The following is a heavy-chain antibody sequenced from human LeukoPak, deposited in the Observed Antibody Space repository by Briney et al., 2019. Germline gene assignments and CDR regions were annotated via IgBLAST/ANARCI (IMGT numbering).Heavy chain of an antibody. Sequence: GGSLRLSCAASGFTFSSYAMSWVCQAPGKGLEWVSSISDSGSGTYYADSVKGRFTISRDNSKNTLYLQMNSLRAEDTVVYYCAKRTDTSGNRGGALDIWGQGTMVAVSS. CDR2: ISDSGSGT. CDR3: AKRTDTSGNRGGALDI. D-gene: IGHD3-22*01. CDR1: GFTFSSYA. J-gene: IGHJ3*02. V-gene: IGHV3-23*01.